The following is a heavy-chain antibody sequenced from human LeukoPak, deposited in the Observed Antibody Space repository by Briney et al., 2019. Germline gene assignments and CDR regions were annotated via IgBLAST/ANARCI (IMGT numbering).Heavy chain of an antibody. J-gene: IGHJ6*02. CDR1: GFTFSSYA. D-gene: IGHD6-13*01. CDR2: ISSNGGST. Sequence: GGSLRLSCAASGFTFSSYAMPWVRQAPGKGLEYVSAISSNGGSTYHANSVKGRFTISRDNSKNTLYLQMGSLRAEDMAVYYCARDLTLYSSSWPGYYGMDVWGQGTTVTVSS. V-gene: IGHV3-64*01. CDR3: ARDLTLYSSSWPGYYGMDV.